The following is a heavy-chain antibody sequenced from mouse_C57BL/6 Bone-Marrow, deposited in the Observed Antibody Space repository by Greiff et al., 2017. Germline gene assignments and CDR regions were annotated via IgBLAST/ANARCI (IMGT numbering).Heavy chain of an antibody. V-gene: IGHV1-47*01. CDR2: FHPYNDDT. D-gene: IGHD2-1*01. CDR3: ARGGNYGGYYFDY. J-gene: IGHJ2*01. CDR1: GYTFTTYP. Sequence: QVQLKESGAELVKPGASVKMSCKASGYTFTTYPIEWMKQNHGKSLEWIGNFHPYNDDTKYNEKFKGKATLTVEKSSSTVYLELSRLTYDDSAVYYCARGGNYGGYYFDYWGQGTTLTVSS.